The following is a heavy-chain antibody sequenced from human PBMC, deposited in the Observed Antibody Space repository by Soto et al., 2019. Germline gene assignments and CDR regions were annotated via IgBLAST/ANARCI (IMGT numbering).Heavy chain of an antibody. J-gene: IGHJ3*02. D-gene: IGHD2-15*01. CDR3: ARGSGPNDAFDI. V-gene: IGHV4-61*01. CDR2: IYYSGRT. Sequence: QVQLQESGPGLVKPSETLSLTCTVSGGSVSSGSYYWSWIRQPPGTGLEWIGYIYYSGRTNYTPPLKSRVPISVYTSKNQFSLKLSSVTAADTAVYYCARGSGPNDAFDIWGQGTMVTVSS. CDR1: GGSVSSGSYY.